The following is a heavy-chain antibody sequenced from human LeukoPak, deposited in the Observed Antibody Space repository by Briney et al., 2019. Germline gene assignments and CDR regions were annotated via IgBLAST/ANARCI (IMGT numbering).Heavy chain of an antibody. D-gene: IGHD6-13*01. J-gene: IGHJ4*02. V-gene: IGHV1-24*01. CDR2: FDPEDGET. CDR3: ASSSLAIAAAGN. CDR1: GYTLTELS. Sequence: ASVKVSCKVSGYTLTELSMHWVRQAPGKGLEWMGGFDPEDGETIYAQKFQGRVTMTEDTSTDTAYMELSSLRSEDTAVYYCASSSLAIAAAGNWGQGTLVTASS.